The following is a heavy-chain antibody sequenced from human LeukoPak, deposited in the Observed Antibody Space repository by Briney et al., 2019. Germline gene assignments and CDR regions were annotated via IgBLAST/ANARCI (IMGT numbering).Heavy chain of an antibody. D-gene: IGHD6-19*01. CDR1: GFTFSSYA. V-gene: IGHV3-23*01. J-gene: IGHJ4*02. Sequence: PGGSLRLSCAASGFTFSSYAMSWVRQAPGKGLEWVSAISGSGGSTYYADSVKGRFTISRDNSKNTLYLQMNSLRAEDTAVYYCAAEPRIAVSGPSDYWGQGTLATVSS. CDR2: ISGSGGST. CDR3: AAEPRIAVSGPSDY.